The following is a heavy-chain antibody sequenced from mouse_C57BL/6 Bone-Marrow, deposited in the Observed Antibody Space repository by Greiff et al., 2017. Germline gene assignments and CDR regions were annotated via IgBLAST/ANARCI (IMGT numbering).Heavy chain of an antibody. V-gene: IGHV1-81*01. Sequence: QVQLQQSGAELARPGASVKLSCKASGYTFTSYGISWVKQRPGQGLEWIGEIYPRSGNTYYNEKFKGKATLTADKSSSTAYMELRSLTSEDSAVYFVAYYRGYYAMDYWGQGTSVTVSS. CDR2: IYPRSGNT. J-gene: IGHJ4*01. D-gene: IGHD1-1*01. CDR1: GYTFTSYG. CDR3: AYYRGYYAMDY.